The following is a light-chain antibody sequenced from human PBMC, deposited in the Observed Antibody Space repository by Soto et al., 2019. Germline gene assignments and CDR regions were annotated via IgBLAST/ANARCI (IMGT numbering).Light chain of an antibody. CDR1: SSNIGAGFP. J-gene: IGLJ1*01. V-gene: IGLV1-40*01. CDR2: GNS. CDR3: QSYDISLGGSGL. Sequence: QSVLTQPPSVSGAPGQRVTISCTGSSSNIGAGFPVHWYQQLPGAAPKLLLYGNSNRPSGVPDRFSGSKSGTSASLAITGLQAEDEADYYCQSYDISLGGSGLFGTGTKLTVL.